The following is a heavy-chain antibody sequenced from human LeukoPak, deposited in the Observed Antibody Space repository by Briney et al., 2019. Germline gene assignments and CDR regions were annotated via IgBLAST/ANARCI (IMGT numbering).Heavy chain of an antibody. J-gene: IGHJ4*02. CDR2: IYMSGST. Sequence: SQTLSLTCTVSVGSISSGNYYYSWIRQSAGKGMEWIGNIYMSGSTRYNPSLMSRVAMSVDTSKNQFSLKISSATTADTAVYYCARDWGIAAATPYYFDHWGQGILVTVSS. CDR3: ARDWGIAAATPYYFDH. D-gene: IGHD6-13*01. V-gene: IGHV4-61*09. CDR1: VGSISSGNYY.